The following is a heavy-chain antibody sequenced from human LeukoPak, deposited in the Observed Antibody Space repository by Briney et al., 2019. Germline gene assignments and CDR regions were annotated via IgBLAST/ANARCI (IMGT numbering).Heavy chain of an antibody. CDR2: ISGSGGST. D-gene: IGHD2-2*02. J-gene: IGHJ3*02. Sequence: PGGPLRLPCAASGFIVSNFYMTWVRRAPGKALEWVSAISGSGGSTSYADSVKGRFTISRDNSKITLYLRMNSLRAEDTAVYYCAKDGYCSSTSCYTDDAFDILGQGTIVTVSS. V-gene: IGHV3-23*01. CDR3: AKDGYCSSTSCYTDDAFDI. CDR1: GFIVSNFY.